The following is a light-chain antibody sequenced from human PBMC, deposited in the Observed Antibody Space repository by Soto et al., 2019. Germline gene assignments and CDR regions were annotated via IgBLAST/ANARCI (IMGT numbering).Light chain of an antibody. V-gene: IGKV3-11*01. Sequence: DIVLTQSPATLSLSPGERATLSCRASQSVSSYLAWYQQKPGQAPRLLIYDASIRATGIPVRFSGSGSGTDFTLNISSLEPEDFGVYYCQQGSNWPPGLTFGGGTKVEIK. CDR1: QSVSSY. CDR2: DAS. J-gene: IGKJ4*01. CDR3: QQGSNWPPGLT.